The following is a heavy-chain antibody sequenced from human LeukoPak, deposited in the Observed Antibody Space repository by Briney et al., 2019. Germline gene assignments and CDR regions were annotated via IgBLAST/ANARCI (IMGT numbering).Heavy chain of an antibody. CDR3: ARGEVVVVAATEVYYYGMDV. Sequence: ASVKVSCKASGGTFSSYAISWVRQAPGRGLEWMGGVIPIFGTANYAQKFQGRVTITADESTSTAYMEPSSLRSEDTAVYYCARGEVVVVAATEVYYYGMDVWGKGTTVTVSS. D-gene: IGHD2-15*01. V-gene: IGHV1-69*13. CDR2: VIPIFGTA. J-gene: IGHJ6*04. CDR1: GGTFSSYA.